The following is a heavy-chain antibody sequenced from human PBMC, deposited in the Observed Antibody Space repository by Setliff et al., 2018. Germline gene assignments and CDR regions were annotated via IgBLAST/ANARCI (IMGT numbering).Heavy chain of an antibody. Sequence: ASVKVSCKASGYTFTDYGVTWVRQAPGQGLEWVGWISPYSGNTYYAPKFQGRIIMTTDTSTTTAYMELKSLRSDDTAIYYCSRLVRYCTRTSCQRLSGDDYWGQGALVTVSS. CDR1: GYTFTDYG. V-gene: IGHV1-18*01. J-gene: IGHJ4*02. CDR2: ISPYSGNT. CDR3: SRLVRYCTRTSCQRLSGDDY. D-gene: IGHD2-2*01.